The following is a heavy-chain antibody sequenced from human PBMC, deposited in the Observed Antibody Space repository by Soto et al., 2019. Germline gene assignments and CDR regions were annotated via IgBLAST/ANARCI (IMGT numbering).Heavy chain of an antibody. CDR3: ARLGWGNGDCDY. D-gene: IGHD2-21*01. Sequence: QLQLQESGPGLVKSSETLSLSCTVSGGSISKSNYFWGWIRQAPGKGLEWIASILYSGTTSYNSSLKSRVAISVDTSKNQFSLKLNSVTAADTAVYYCARLGWGNGDCDYWGQGTLVTVSS. CDR2: ILYSGTT. J-gene: IGHJ4*02. V-gene: IGHV4-39*01. CDR1: GGSISKSNYF.